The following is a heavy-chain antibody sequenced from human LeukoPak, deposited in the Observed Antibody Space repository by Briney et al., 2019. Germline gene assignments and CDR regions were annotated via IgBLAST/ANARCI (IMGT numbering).Heavy chain of an antibody. CDR2: IYSGDT. D-gene: IGHD3-16*01. V-gene: IGHV3-53*01. CDR3: ARDRRGGY. J-gene: IGHJ4*02. CDR1: GFTVSSNS. Sequence: GGSLRLSCTVSGFTVSSNSMSWVRQAPGKGLEWVSFIYSGDTHYSDSVKGRFTISRDHSKNTLYLQMNSLRAEDTAVYYCARDRRGGYWGQGTLVTVSS.